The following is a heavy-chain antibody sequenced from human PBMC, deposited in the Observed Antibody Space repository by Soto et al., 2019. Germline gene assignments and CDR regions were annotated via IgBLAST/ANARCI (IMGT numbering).Heavy chain of an antibody. V-gene: IGHV3-11*06. J-gene: IGHJ4*02. D-gene: IGHD1-7*01. Sequence: QVQLVESGGGLVNPGGSLRLSCAASGFTFSDYYMSWIRQAPEKGLEFVSYISSSSRSTNYADSVKGRFTISRDNAKNSLYLQMNSLRAEDTAVYYCARGAEMNNWNSLWLYWGQGTLVTVSS. CDR1: GFTFSDYY. CDR3: ARGAEMNNWNSLWLY. CDR2: ISSSSRST.